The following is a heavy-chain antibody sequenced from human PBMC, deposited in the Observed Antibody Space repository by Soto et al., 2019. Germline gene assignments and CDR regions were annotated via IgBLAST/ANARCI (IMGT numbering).Heavy chain of an antibody. J-gene: IGHJ6*02. CDR1: GLTVTSHY. CDR2: SHSGCST. V-gene: IGHV3-53*01. Sequence: GGAMGLSSADSGLTVTSHYMSWVHQPPRKALEWVSVSHSGCSTLDAASVKGRFTISRDESTNTMYLQVNSLGAEDTAVYYCARDYYYGSDFYAMGVWGQGTTVTVSS. CDR3: ARDYYYGSDFYAMGV. D-gene: IGHD3-10*01.